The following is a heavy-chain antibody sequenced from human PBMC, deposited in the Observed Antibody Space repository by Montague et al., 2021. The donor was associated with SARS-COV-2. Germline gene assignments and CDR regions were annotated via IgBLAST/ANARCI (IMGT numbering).Heavy chain of an antibody. D-gene: IGHD6-19*01. Sequence: SETLSLTCTVSSGSISNYYWSWIRRPPGKGLEWIGYVYSSGSTNYNPSLEGRVTMSVDTSKNQLSLKLISVTAADTAVYYCARVRYSDGWTLDYWGQGTLVTVSS. CDR3: ARVRYSDGWTLDY. J-gene: IGHJ4*02. V-gene: IGHV4-59*13. CDR2: VYSSGST. CDR1: SGSISNYY.